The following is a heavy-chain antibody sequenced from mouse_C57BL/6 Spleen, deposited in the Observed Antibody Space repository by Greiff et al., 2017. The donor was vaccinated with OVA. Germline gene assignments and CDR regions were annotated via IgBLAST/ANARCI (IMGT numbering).Heavy chain of an antibody. D-gene: IGHD1-1*01. V-gene: IGHV1-15*01. J-gene: IGHJ2*01. CDR1: GYTFTDYE. CDR3: TRPSTTGDWDY. Sequence: VQLQQSGAELVRPGASVTLSCKASGYTFTDYEMHWVKQTPVHGLEWIGAIDPETGGTAYNQKFKGKAILTADKSSSTAYMELRSLTSEDSAVYYCTRPSTTGDWDYWGQGTTLTVSS. CDR2: IDPETGGT.